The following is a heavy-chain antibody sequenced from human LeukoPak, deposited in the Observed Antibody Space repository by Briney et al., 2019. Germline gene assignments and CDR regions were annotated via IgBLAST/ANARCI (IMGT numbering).Heavy chain of an antibody. CDR1: GGSISSSSYY. CDR2: IYYSGST. J-gene: IGHJ4*02. D-gene: IGHD3-22*01. CDR3: ARHYYDSSGYYEDY. Sequence: SETLSLTCTVSGGSISSSSYYWAWIRQPPGKGLEWIGSIYYSGSTYYNPSLKSRVTISVDTSKNQFSLKLSSVTAADTAVYYCARHYYDSSGYYEDYWGQGTLVTVSS. V-gene: IGHV4-39*07.